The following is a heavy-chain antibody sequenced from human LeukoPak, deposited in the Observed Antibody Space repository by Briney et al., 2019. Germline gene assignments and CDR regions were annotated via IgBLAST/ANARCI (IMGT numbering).Heavy chain of an antibody. CDR1: GYTFTSYG. D-gene: IGHD1-1*01. V-gene: IGHV1-2*06. CDR2: INPNSGGT. Sequence: ASVKVSCKASGYTFTSYGISWVRQAPGQGLEWMGRINPNSGGTNYAQRFQGRVTMTRDTSISTAYMELSGLRSDDTAFYYCARESGTGSGSFDYWGQGTLVTVSS. CDR3: ARESGTGSGSFDY. J-gene: IGHJ4*02.